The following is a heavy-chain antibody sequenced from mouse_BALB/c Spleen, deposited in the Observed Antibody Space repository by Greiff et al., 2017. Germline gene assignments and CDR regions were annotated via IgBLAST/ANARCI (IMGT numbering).Heavy chain of an antibody. D-gene: IGHD4-1*01. CDR2: ISSGGSYT. J-gene: IGHJ2*01. CDR3: ARETGTEGYYFDY. Sequence: EVQGVESGGDLVKPGGSLKLSCAASGFTFSSYGMSWVRQTPDKRLEWVATISSGGSYTYYPDSVKGRFTISRDNAKNTLYLQMSSLKSEDTAMYYCARETGTEGYYFDYWGQGTTLTVSS. CDR1: GFTFSSYG. V-gene: IGHV5-6*01.